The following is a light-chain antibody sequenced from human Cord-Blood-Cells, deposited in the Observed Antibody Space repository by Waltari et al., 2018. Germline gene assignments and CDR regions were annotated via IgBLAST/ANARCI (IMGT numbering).Light chain of an antibody. CDR3: QQRSNWPPALT. CDR2: DAS. CDR1: QSLSSY. V-gene: IGKV3-11*01. Sequence: EIVLTQSPATLSLSPGERATLSCRASQSLSSYLAWYQQKPGQAPRLLIYDASNRATGIPARFSGSGSGTDFTLTISSREPEEFAVYYCQQRSNWPPALTFGGGTKVEIK. J-gene: IGKJ4*01.